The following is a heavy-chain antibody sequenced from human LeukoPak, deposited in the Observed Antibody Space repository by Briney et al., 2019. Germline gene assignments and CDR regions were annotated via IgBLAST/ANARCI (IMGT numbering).Heavy chain of an antibody. J-gene: IGHJ4*02. CDR2: INPNSGGT. D-gene: IGHD1-26*01. CDR3: AREELLYKTSTLPPAH. V-gene: IGHV1-2*02. CDR1: GYTFTDYY. Sequence: ASVNVSSTASGYTFTDYYIQWVRQAPGQGLEWMGWINPNSGGTDSAQKFQGRVTMTRDTSISTAYMALSRLRSGDTAVYYCAREELLYKTSTLPPAHWRRGTLVTVSS.